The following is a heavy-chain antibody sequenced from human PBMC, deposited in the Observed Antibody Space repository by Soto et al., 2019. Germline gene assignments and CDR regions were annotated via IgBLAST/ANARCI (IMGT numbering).Heavy chain of an antibody. CDR2: ISAYNGNT. Sequence: ASLKVSCKASGYTFTSYGISWVRQAPGQGLEWMGWISAYNGNTNYAQKLQGRVTMTTDTSTSTAYMELRSLRSDDTAVYYCARDSVYQLLFRRFDAFDIWGQGTMVTVSS. V-gene: IGHV1-18*01. J-gene: IGHJ3*02. CDR1: GYTFTSYG. D-gene: IGHD2-2*01. CDR3: ARDSVYQLLFRRFDAFDI.